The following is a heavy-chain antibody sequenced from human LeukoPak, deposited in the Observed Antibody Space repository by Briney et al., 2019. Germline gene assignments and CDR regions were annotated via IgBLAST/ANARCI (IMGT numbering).Heavy chain of an antibody. Sequence: GGSLRLSCAASGFTFSSYSMNWVRQAPGKGLEWVSSISSSSSYIYYADSVKGRFTISRDNAKNSLYLQMNSLRAEDTAVYYCARGRYDSSGYYLDAFDIWGQGTIVTVSS. CDR2: ISSSSSYI. CDR3: ARGRYDSSGYYLDAFDI. V-gene: IGHV3-21*01. J-gene: IGHJ3*02. D-gene: IGHD3-22*01. CDR1: GFTFSSYS.